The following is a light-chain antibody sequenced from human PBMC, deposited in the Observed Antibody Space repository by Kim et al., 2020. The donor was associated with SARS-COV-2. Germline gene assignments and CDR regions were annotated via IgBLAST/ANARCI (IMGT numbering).Light chain of an antibody. Sequence: LSPGERVTLSCRASQSISRFLAWYQQKPGQAPRLLIYDAINRAAGIPARFSGSGSGTDFTLTISSLEPEDFALYYCQQRKSWPLTFGGGTKVDIK. CDR1: QSISRF. CDR3: QQRKSWPLT. CDR2: DAI. V-gene: IGKV3-11*01. J-gene: IGKJ4*01.